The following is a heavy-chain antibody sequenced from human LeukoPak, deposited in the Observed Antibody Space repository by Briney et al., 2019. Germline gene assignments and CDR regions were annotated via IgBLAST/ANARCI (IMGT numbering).Heavy chain of an antibody. Sequence: PSETLSLTCTVSGGSISSYYWSWLRQPPGKGLEWIGYIYYSESTNYNPSLKSRVTISVDTSKNQFSLKLSSVTAADTAVYYCARQADDYGDYGSADFDYWGQGTLVTVSS. V-gene: IGHV4-59*08. CDR1: GGSISSYY. CDR3: ARQADDYGDYGSADFDY. CDR2: IYYSEST. D-gene: IGHD4-17*01. J-gene: IGHJ4*02.